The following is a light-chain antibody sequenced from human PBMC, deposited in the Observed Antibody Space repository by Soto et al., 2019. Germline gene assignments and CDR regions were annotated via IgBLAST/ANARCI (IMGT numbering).Light chain of an antibody. J-gene: IGKJ5*01. V-gene: IGKV3-11*01. Sequence: EIVLTQSPATLSLSPGERATLSCMASQSVSSYLAWYQQKPGQAPRLLIYYISTRATGIPARFGGSGSGTEFTLTINSLQSEDSAVYYCQQHNQWPITFGQGTRLEIK. CDR2: YIS. CDR1: QSVSSY. CDR3: QQHNQWPIT.